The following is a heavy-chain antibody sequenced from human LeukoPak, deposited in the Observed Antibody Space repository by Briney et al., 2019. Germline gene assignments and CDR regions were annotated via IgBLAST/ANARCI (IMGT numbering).Heavy chain of an antibody. D-gene: IGHD2-2*01. CDR2: IIPIFGIA. CDR1: GGTFSSYA. V-gene: IGHV1-69*04. Sequence: SVKVSCKASGGTFSSYAISWVRQAPGQGLEWMGRIIPIFGIANYAQKFQGRVTITADKSTSTAYMELSSLRSEDTAVYYCARVLGVVPAAGTNYFDYWGQGALVTVSS. CDR3: ARVLGVVPAAGTNYFDY. J-gene: IGHJ4*02.